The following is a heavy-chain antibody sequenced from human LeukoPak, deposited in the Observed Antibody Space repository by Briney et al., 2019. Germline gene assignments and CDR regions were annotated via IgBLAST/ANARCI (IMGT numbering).Heavy chain of an antibody. CDR3: ASRGGYSSSSPLDC. CDR2: ISAYNGNT. CDR1: GYTFTSYG. J-gene: IGHJ4*02. Sequence: ASVKVSCKASGYTFTSYGTSWVRQAPGQGLEWMGWISAYNGNTNYAQKLQGRVTMTTDTSTSTAYMELRSLRSDDTAVYYCASRGGYSSSSPLDCWGQGTLVTVSS. D-gene: IGHD6-6*01. V-gene: IGHV1-18*01.